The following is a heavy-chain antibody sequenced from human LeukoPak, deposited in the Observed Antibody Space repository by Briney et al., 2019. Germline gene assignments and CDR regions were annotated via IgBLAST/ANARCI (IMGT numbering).Heavy chain of an antibody. J-gene: IGHJ4*02. CDR2: IYPGDSDT. CDR1: GYSFTTYW. Sequence: GEFLKISCKGSGYSFTTYWIGWVRQMPGKGLEWMGIIYPGDSDTKYSPSFQGQITISADKSISTAYLQWNSLKASDTAMYYCARRLTTEETFDYWGQGTLVTVSS. CDR3: ARRLTTEETFDY. V-gene: IGHV5-51*01. D-gene: IGHD1-1*01.